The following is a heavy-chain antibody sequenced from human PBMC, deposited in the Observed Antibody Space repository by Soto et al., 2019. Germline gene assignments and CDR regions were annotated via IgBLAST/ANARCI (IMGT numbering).Heavy chain of an antibody. CDR2: IIPIFGTA. D-gene: IGHD1-26*01. Sequence: SVKVSCKASGGTFGSYAISWVRQAPGQGLEWMGGIIPIFGTANYAQKFQGRVTITADESTSTAYMELSSLRSEDTAVYYCARGGGGGGATPKELYYYYYGMDVWGQGTTVTVSS. CDR3: ARGGGGGGATPKELYYYYYGMDV. V-gene: IGHV1-69*13. CDR1: GGTFGSYA. J-gene: IGHJ6*02.